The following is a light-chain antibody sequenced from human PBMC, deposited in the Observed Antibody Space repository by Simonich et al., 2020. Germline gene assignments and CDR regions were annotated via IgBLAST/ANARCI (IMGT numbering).Light chain of an antibody. Sequence: VIWMTQSPSLLSASTGDRVTISCRMSQGISCYLAWYQQKPGQAPELLIYAASTLQRGVPSRFSGSGSGTDFTLTISCRQSEDFATYYCQQYYSFPPSFGQGTKVEIK. V-gene: IGKV1D-8*01. CDR3: QQYYSFPPS. CDR2: AAS. CDR1: QGISCY. J-gene: IGKJ1*01.